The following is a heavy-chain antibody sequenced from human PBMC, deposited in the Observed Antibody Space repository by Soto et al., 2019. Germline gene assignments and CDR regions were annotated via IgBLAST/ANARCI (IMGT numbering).Heavy chain of an antibody. V-gene: IGHV5-51*01. CDR2: IYPGDSDT. J-gene: IGHJ5*02. Sequence: GESLKISCKGSGYSFTSYWIGWVRQMPGKGLEWMGIIYPGDSDTRYSPSFQGQVTISADKSISTAYLQWSSLKASDTAMYYCARRRPYYDFWSGYFYNWFDPWGQGTLDTVSS. CDR1: GYSFTSYW. CDR3: ARRRPYYDFWSGYFYNWFDP. D-gene: IGHD3-3*01.